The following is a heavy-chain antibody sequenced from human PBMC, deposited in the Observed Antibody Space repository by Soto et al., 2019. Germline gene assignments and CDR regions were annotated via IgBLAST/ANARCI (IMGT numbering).Heavy chain of an antibody. CDR1: GFTFSSHS. CDR3: AREPGVSSGWYVDY. Sequence: GGSLRLSCAASGFTFSSHSMNWVRQAPGKGLEWVSSITSSSSYINYADSVKGRFTISRDNAKTSLYLQMNSLRAEDTAVYYCAREPGVSSGWYVDYWCQGTLVTVSS. D-gene: IGHD6-19*01. CDR2: ITSSSSYI. V-gene: IGHV3-21*01. J-gene: IGHJ4*02.